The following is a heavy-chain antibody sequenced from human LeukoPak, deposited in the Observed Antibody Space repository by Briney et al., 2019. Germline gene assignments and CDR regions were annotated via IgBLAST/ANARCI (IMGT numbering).Heavy chain of an antibody. D-gene: IGHD2-15*01. Sequence: SETLSLTCTVSGYSISSGYYWGWIRQPPGKGLEWIGSIYHSGSTYYNPSLKSRVTISVDTSKNQLSLKLSSVTAADTAVYYCAREDRSCYDYWGQGTLVTVSS. CDR3: AREDRSCYDY. CDR2: IYHSGST. J-gene: IGHJ4*02. CDR1: GYSISSGYY. V-gene: IGHV4-38-2*02.